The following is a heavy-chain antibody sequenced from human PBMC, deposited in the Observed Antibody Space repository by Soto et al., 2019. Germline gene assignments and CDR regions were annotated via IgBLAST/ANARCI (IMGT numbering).Heavy chain of an antibody. D-gene: IGHD3-16*02. V-gene: IGHV4-59*01. CDR1: GGSISSYY. J-gene: IGHJ5*02. CDR3: ARTGRDYVWGSYRLNWFDP. Sequence: QVQLQESGPGLVKPSETLSLTCTVSGGSISSYYWSWMRQPPGKGLEWIGYIYYSGSTNYNPSLKSRVTISVDTSKNQFSLKLSSVTAADTAVYYCARTGRDYVWGSYRLNWFDPWGQGTLVTVSS. CDR2: IYYSGST.